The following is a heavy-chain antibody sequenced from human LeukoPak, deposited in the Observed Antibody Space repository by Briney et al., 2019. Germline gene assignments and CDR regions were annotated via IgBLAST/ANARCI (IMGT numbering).Heavy chain of an antibody. V-gene: IGHV3-30*18. CDR2: ISYDGSNK. D-gene: IGHD6-19*01. Sequence: RRSLRLSCAASGFTFSSYGMHWVRQAPGKGLEWVAVISYDGSNKYYADSVKGRFTISRDNSKNTLYLQMNSLRAEDTAVYYCAKARRIAVAGHTGADYWGQGTLVTVSS. CDR1: GFTFSSYG. J-gene: IGHJ4*02. CDR3: AKARRIAVAGHTGADY.